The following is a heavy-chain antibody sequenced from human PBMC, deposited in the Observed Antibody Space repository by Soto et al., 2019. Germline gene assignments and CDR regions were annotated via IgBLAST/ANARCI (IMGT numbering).Heavy chain of an antibody. CDR2: INAGNGNT. Sequence: ASLKVSCKASGYTFTSYAMHWVRQAPGQRLEWMGWINAGNGNTKYSQKFQGRVTITRDTSASTAYMELSSLRSEDTAVYYCAREKVVVVPAAMYYYFMDVWGKGTTVTVSS. V-gene: IGHV1-3*01. CDR3: AREKVVVVPAAMYYYFMDV. CDR1: GYTFTSYA. J-gene: IGHJ6*03. D-gene: IGHD2-2*01.